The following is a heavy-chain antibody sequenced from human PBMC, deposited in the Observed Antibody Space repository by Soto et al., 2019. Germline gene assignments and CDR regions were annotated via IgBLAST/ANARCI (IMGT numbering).Heavy chain of an antibody. J-gene: IGHJ1*01. CDR3: ARDSVPDVFPGVPAAQLEGYFQH. V-gene: IGHV3-33*01. Sequence: PGGSLRLSCAASGFTFSSYGMHWVRQAPGKGLEWVAVIWYDGSNKYYADSVKGRFTISRDNSKNTLYLQMNSLRAEDTAVYYCARDSVPDVFPGVPAAQLEGYFQHWGQGTLVTVSS. CDR1: GFTFSSYG. D-gene: IGHD2-2*01. CDR2: IWYDGSNK.